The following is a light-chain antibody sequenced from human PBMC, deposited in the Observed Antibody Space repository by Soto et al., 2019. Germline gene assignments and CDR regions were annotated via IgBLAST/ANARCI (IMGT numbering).Light chain of an antibody. CDR2: GAS. Sequence: EVVLTQSPVTLSLSPGERATLSCRASQSVSSSYLAWYQHRPGQAPRLLIFGASSRATGIPDRFSGTGSGTDFTLTISRLEPEDFAVYYCQQYGNSPWTFGQGTKVDIK. V-gene: IGKV3-20*01. CDR1: QSVSSSY. CDR3: QQYGNSPWT. J-gene: IGKJ1*01.